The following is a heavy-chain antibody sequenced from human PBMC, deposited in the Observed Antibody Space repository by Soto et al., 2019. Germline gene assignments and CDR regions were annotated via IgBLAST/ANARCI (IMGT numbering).Heavy chain of an antibody. J-gene: IGHJ4*02. CDR3: ARHGSSASFEF. CDR1: GYTFTSYW. D-gene: IGHD6-6*01. Sequence: PGESLKISCKTSGYTFTSYWIGWVRQMPGKGLEWMGIIWSGDSDARYSPSFQGQVTISADKSISTAFLQWSSLNASDTAMYYCARHGSSASFEFWGQGTLVTVSS. V-gene: IGHV5-51*01. CDR2: IWSGDSDA.